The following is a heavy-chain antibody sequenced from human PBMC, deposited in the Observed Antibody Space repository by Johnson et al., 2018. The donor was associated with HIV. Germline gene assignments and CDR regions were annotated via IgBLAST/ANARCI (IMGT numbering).Heavy chain of an antibody. CDR2: ISYDGSNK. Sequence: QVQLVESGGGVVQPGRSLRLSCAASGFTFSDYYMSWIRQAPGKGLEWVACISYDGSNKYYAGSVKGRFTISRDNSKNTLYLQMNSLRAEDTAVYYCAKVRRAVYGFDIWGQGTMVTVSS. CDR1: GFTFSDYY. CDR3: AKVRRAVYGFDI. J-gene: IGHJ3*02. V-gene: IGHV3-30*18.